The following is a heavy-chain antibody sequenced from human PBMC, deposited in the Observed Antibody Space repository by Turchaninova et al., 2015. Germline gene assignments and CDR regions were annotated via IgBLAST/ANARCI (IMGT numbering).Heavy chain of an antibody. D-gene: IGHD6-19*01. CDR2: ISQYGTT. CDR1: GFFISAGFP. Sequence: QVHLQESGPGLVKPSETLSLTSTVSGFFISAGFPWGWIRQPPRKEMEWIGTISQYGTTYYNPSLQSRVTISLATSENQFSLNLDSVTAADTAVYYCARHSTGWAEYFHHWGQGTLVTVSS. CDR3: ARHSTGWAEYFHH. J-gene: IGHJ1*01. V-gene: IGHV4-38-2*02.